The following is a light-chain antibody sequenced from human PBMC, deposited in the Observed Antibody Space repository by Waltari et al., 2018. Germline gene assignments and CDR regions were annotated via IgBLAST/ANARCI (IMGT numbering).Light chain of an antibody. CDR1: QYITGHW. Sequence: EIVLTQSPGTLSLSPGERVTLSCRASQYITGHWLTLYQQKPGQAPRLIIYAASTRAPGIPDRFSGSGSWTDFALTISRLEPEDSAAYYCQQYDGSVVTFGGGTKVEIK. CDR3: QQYDGSVVT. CDR2: AAS. J-gene: IGKJ4*01. V-gene: IGKV3-20*01.